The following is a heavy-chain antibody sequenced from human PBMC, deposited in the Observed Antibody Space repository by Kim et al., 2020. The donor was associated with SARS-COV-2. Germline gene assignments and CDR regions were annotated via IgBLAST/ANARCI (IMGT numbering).Heavy chain of an antibody. CDR2: INHSGRT. D-gene: IGHD3-10*01. CDR1: GGSFSGYY. Sequence: SETLSLTCAVYGGSFSGYYWSWIRQPPGKGLEWIGEINHSGRTNYNPSLKSRVTISVDTSKNQFSLKLTSVTAADAALYFCARRLSITSGWGCHYCELWG. V-gene: IGHV4-34*01. CDR3: ARRLSITSGWGCHYCEL. J-gene: IGHJ2*01.